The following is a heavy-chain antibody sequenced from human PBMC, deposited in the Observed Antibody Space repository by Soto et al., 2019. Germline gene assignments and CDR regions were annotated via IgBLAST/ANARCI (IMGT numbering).Heavy chain of an antibody. J-gene: IGHJ2*01. CDR1: GYTFNDYG. CDR2: IGPYEGVT. D-gene: IGHD2-15*01. CDR3: ARCYCSVGSCYTCWHFDL. V-gene: IGHV1-18*01. Sequence: QVQLVQSGAEVKKPGASVRVSCKASGYTFNDYGISWVRQAPGQGLEWMGWIGPYEGVTNHAQTFQGRVTMTVDTSKTTADMEMRSLRSDDTALYYCARCYCSVGSCYTCWHFDLWGPGTLVTVSA.